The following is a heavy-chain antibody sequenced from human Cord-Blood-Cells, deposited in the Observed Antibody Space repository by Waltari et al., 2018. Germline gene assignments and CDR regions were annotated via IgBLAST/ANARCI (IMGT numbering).Heavy chain of an antibody. V-gene: IGHV1-69*09. CDR1: GATFSSYA. CDR2: IIPILGIA. Sequence: QVQLVQSGAEVKKPGSSVKVSCKASGATFSSYAISWVRQAPGQGLEWMGRIIPILGIANYAQKFQGRVTITADKSTSTAYMELSSLRSEDTAVYYCARDEVAAAGAPFDYWGQGTLVTVSS. CDR3: ARDEVAAAGAPFDY. J-gene: IGHJ4*02. D-gene: IGHD6-13*01.